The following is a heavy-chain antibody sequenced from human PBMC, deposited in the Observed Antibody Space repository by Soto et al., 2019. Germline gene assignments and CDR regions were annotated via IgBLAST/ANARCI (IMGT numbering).Heavy chain of an antibody. CDR2: IRSKAYGGTT. CDR3: TRERELPYYYYGMDV. J-gene: IGHJ6*02. D-gene: IGHD1-26*01. Sequence: GVLRLSCTASGFTFGDYAMSWFRQAPGKGLEWVGFIRSKAYGGTTEYAASVKGRFTISRDDSKSIAYLQMNSLKTEDTVVYYCTRERELPYYYYGMDVWGQGTTVTVSS. V-gene: IGHV3-49*03. CDR1: GFTFGDYA.